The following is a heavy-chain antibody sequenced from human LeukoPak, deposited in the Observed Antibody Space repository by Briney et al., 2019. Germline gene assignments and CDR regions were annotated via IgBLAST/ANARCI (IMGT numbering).Heavy chain of an antibody. CDR1: GGTFSTYA. V-gene: IGHV1-69*06. CDR3: ARETPDSSGYYPGTFDI. D-gene: IGHD3-22*01. CDR2: IIPIFGTT. J-gene: IGHJ3*02. Sequence: SVKVSCKASGGTFSTYAISWVRQAPGQGLEWMGGIIPIFGTTNYAQKFQGRVTITADKSTSTAYMELSSLRSEDTAVYYCARETPDSSGYYPGTFDIWGQGTMVTVSS.